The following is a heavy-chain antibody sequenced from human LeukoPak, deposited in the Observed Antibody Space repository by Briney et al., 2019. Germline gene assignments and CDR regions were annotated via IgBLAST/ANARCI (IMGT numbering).Heavy chain of an antibody. CDR1: GFTFSHYA. D-gene: IGHD3-22*01. CDR2: ISGDSTDI. J-gene: IGHJ4*02. CDR3: ARRDYYDSSGYDY. V-gene: IGHV3-21*01. Sequence: GGSLRLSCAASGFTFSHYAMNWARQAPGKGLEWVSSISGDSTDIYYADSVKGRFTISRDNAKNSLHLQINSLRAEDTAVYYCARRDYYDSSGYDYWGQGTLVTVSS.